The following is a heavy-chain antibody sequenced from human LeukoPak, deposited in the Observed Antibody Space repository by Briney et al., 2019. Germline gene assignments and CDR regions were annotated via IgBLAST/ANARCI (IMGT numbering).Heavy chain of an antibody. CDR1: GGSISSGNYY. CDR2: IYTSGST. D-gene: IGHD4-11*01. V-gene: IGHV4-61*02. Sequence: PSETLSLTCTVSGGSISSGNYYWSWIRQPAGKGLEWIGRIYTSGSTNYSPSLKSRVTISVDTSKSQFSLKLSSVTAADTAVYYCARDHSYSPLKGAFDIWGQGTMVTVSS. CDR3: ARDHSYSPLKGAFDI. J-gene: IGHJ3*02.